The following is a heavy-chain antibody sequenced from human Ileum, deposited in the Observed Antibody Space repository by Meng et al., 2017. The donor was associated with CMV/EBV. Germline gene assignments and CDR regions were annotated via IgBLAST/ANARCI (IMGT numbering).Heavy chain of an antibody. CDR1: GYSFTDFY. V-gene: IGHV1-2*02. CDR3: ATALQGGRPRY. J-gene: IGHJ4*02. CDR2: INPTSGAT. D-gene: IGHD6-6*01. Sequence: SCKASGYSFTDFYFTWVRPAPGQGLEWMGWINPTSGATNYAQTFRGRVTMTRDTSISVAYMELNSLISDDTAVYSCATALQGGRPRYWGQGTVVTVSS.